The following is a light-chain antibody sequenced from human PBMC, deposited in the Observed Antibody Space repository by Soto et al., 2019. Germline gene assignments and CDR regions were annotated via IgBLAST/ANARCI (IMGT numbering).Light chain of an antibody. Sequence: DIQMTQSPSTLSASVGDRVTLTCRASQSVSDWLAWYQQKPGKAPKLLIYDASTLETGVPSTFSGSGSQTEFTLTITSLQPDDFATYFCQQYNTVGITFGPGTKGDIK. CDR2: DAS. CDR1: QSVSDW. V-gene: IGKV1-5*01. CDR3: QQYNTVGIT. J-gene: IGKJ3*01.